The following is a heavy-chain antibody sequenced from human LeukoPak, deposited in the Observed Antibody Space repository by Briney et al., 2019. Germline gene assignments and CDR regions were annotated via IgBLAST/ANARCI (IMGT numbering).Heavy chain of an antibody. CDR1: VITFSPYA. D-gene: IGHD1-26*01. V-gene: IGHV3-23*01. Sequence: PGGALRLSCAASVITFSPYAMNWVRQAPGKGPEWVSAISGSGGSTYYADSVTGRFTISRDNSKNTVSMQLNSLRAEATDVYYCAKGDSGSYAVDYWGQGTLVTVSS. CDR2: ISGSGGST. J-gene: IGHJ4*02. CDR3: AKGDSGSYAVDY.